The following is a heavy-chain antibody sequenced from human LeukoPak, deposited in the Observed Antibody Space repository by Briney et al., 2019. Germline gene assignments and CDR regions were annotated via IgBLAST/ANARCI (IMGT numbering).Heavy chain of an antibody. D-gene: IGHD3-22*01. J-gene: IGHJ4*02. CDR2: INPSGGST. CDR1: GYTFTSYY. Sequence: GASVKVSCKASGYTFTSYYMHWVRQAPGQGHEWMGIINPSGGSTSYAQKFQGRVTMTRDTSTSTVYMELSSLSSEDTAVYYCASTGGYDSSGYYYGLDYWGQGTLVTVSS. V-gene: IGHV1-46*01. CDR3: ASTGGYDSSGYYYGLDY.